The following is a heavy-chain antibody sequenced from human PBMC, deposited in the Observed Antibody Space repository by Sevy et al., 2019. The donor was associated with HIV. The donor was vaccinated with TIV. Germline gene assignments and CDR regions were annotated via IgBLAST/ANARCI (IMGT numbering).Heavy chain of an antibody. Sequence: GGSLLSCAASGFSFSAYWMNWVRQAPGKGLEWVANIKPDGSDKHYVDSAEGRFTISRDNAKNSLYLQMNSLRVEDTAMYYCAQETFGRFDSWGQGTLVTVSS. CDR2: IKPDGSDK. CDR3: AQETFGRFDS. CDR1: GFSFSAYW. V-gene: IGHV3-7*01. D-gene: IGHD1-26*01. J-gene: IGHJ4*02.